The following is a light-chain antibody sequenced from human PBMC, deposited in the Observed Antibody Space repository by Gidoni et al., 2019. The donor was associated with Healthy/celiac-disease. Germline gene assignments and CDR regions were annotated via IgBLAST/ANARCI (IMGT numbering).Light chain of an antibody. CDR2: AAS. Sequence: DIQSTQSPSFLSASVGDRVTITCRASQGISSYLAWYQQKPGKAPKLLIYAASTLQSGVPSRFSGSGSGTEFTLTISSLQPEDFATYYCQQLNSYPLTFGGGTKVEIK. J-gene: IGKJ4*01. CDR1: QGISSY. CDR3: QQLNSYPLT. V-gene: IGKV1-9*01.